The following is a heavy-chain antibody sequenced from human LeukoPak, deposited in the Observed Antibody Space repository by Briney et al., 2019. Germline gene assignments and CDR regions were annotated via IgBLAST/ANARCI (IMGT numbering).Heavy chain of an antibody. Sequence: GGSLRLSCAASGFTFSSYAMSWVRQAPGKGLEWVSAISGSGGSTYYADSVKGRFTISRDNSKNTLYLQMNSLRAEDTAVYYCAKDSAYYYDSEDAFDIWGQGTMVTVSS. CDR1: GFTFSSYA. J-gene: IGHJ3*02. V-gene: IGHV3-23*01. D-gene: IGHD3-10*01. CDR3: AKDSAYYYDSEDAFDI. CDR2: ISGSGGST.